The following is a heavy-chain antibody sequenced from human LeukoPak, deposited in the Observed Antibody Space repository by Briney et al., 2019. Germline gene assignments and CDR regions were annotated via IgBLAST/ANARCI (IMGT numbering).Heavy chain of an antibody. CDR3: ARESLWYGDLLSPYFDY. CDR1: GLSLSSYW. V-gene: IGHV3-7*01. D-gene: IGHD3-10*01. CDR2: IKKDGSAE. Sequence: GGSLRLSCVGSGLSLSSYWMTWVRQAPGKGLEWVADIKKDGSAEYYVDSVKGRFTISRDNAKNSLFLQMNSLRAEDTAVYYCARESLWYGDLLSPYFDYWGQGALVTLSS. J-gene: IGHJ4*02.